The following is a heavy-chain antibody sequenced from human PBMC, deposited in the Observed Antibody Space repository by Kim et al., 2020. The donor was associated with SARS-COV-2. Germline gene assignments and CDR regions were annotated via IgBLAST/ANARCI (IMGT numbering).Heavy chain of an antibody. CDR2: IYYSGSA. V-gene: IGHV4-61*01. Sequence: SETLSLTCTVSGGSVSSGSYYWSWIRQPPGKGLEWIGYIYYSGSANYNPSLKSRVTVSVDTSKNQFSLKLSSVTAADTAVYYCARAVGLTGYYIFDYWGQGTLVTVSS. CDR3: ARAVGLTGYYIFDY. CDR1: GGSVSSGSYY. D-gene: IGHD3-9*01. J-gene: IGHJ4*02.